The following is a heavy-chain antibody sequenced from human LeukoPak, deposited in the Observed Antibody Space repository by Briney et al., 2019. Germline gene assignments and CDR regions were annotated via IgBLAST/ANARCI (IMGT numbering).Heavy chain of an antibody. CDR2: IHTYNGHT. J-gene: IGHJ5*02. CDR1: GYTFNSYG. V-gene: IGHV1-18*01. CDR3: ARDQYYDSKGWFDP. D-gene: IGHD3-22*01. Sequence: ASVTVSCKSSGYTFNSYGSTWVRQAPGQGLEWMGWIHTYNGHTNYAQKLQGRVTMTTDTSTSTAYMELRSLRSDDTAVYYCARDQYYDSKGWFDPWGQGTLVTVSS.